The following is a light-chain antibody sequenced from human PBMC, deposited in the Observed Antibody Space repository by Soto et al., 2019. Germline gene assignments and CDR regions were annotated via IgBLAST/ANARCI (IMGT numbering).Light chain of an antibody. J-gene: IGKJ1*01. CDR2: WAS. Sequence: DIVMTQSPDSLAVSLGERATINCKSSQSIFYSSNNKNYLTWYQQKPGQPPKLLISWASTRESGVPDRFSGSGSATDFTLTISSLQAEDVAVYYCQQYYNPPWTFGQGTKVDIK. V-gene: IGKV4-1*01. CDR1: QSIFYSSNNKNY. CDR3: QQYYNPPWT.